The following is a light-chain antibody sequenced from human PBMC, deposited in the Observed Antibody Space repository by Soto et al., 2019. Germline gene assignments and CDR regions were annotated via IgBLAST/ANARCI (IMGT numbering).Light chain of an antibody. J-gene: IGKJ1*01. CDR1: QSVDND. V-gene: IGKV3D-15*01. Sequence: EIVMTQSPATLSVSPGDRATLSCRASQSVDNDLAWYQQKPGQPPRLLIYDASTRATGIPARFSGSQSGTEFTLTISSLQPDDFATYYCQQYSTYTPRTFGQGTKVDI. CDR2: DAS. CDR3: QQYSTYTPRT.